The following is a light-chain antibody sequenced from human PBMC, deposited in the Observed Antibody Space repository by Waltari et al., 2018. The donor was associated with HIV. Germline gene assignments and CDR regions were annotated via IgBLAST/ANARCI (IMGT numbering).Light chain of an antibody. CDR2: SND. CDR1: TSNIGSNT. CDR3: ATWDDSLNGQV. Sequence: QSVLTQSPSASGTPGQRVTIYCFGTTSNIGSNTVNWYQQFPGTAPKLHIYSNDQRPAGVPDRFSGSKSDYSASLAISWLQSEDDGDYYCATWDDSLNGQVFGSGTKVTVL. J-gene: IGLJ1*01. V-gene: IGLV1-44*01.